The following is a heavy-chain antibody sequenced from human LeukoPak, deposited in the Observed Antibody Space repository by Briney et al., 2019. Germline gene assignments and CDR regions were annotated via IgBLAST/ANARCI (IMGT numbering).Heavy chain of an antibody. CDR3: ARGFGVNY. Sequence: SETLPLTCTVSGGSISSYYWSWIRQPPGKGLEWIGYIYYSGSTNYNPSLKSRVTISVDTSKNQFSLKLSSVTAADTAVYYCARGFGVNYWGQGTLVTVSS. CDR1: GGSISSYY. D-gene: IGHD2-8*01. V-gene: IGHV4-59*01. CDR2: IYYSGST. J-gene: IGHJ4*02.